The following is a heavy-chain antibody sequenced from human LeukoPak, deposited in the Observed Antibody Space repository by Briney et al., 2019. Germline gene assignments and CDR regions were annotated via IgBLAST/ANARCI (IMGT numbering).Heavy chain of an antibody. J-gene: IGHJ4*02. V-gene: IGHV3-30-3*01. D-gene: IGHD2-21*01. CDR1: GFSFSKYA. CDR2: ISFDETKK. Sequence: PGGSLRLSCAASGFSFSKYAMHWVRQAPGKGLEWVAVISFDETKKYYADSVKGRFTISRDNSNNTLFLQVNSVKTEDTAVYFCARMKVIKGASLDYWGQGSLVTVSS. CDR3: ARMKVIKGASLDY.